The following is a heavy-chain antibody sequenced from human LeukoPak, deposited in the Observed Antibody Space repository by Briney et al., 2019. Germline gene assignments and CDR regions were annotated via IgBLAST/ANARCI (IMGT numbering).Heavy chain of an antibody. CDR1: GGSISSYY. CDR3: ARAGPLWWFDP. Sequence: SETLSLTCTVSGGSISSYYWSGIRQPPGKGLEWIGYIYYSGSTKYNPSLKSRVTISVDTSKNQFSLKLSSVTAADTAVYYCARAGPLWWFDPWGQGTLVTVSS. D-gene: IGHD1-14*01. J-gene: IGHJ5*02. V-gene: IGHV4-59*08. CDR2: IYYSGST.